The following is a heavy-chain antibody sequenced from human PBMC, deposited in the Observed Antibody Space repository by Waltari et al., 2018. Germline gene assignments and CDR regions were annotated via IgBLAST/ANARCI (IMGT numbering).Heavy chain of an antibody. D-gene: IGHD5-12*01. CDR3: ATYIGASVGTAAFDV. CDR2: ISYVGTT. Sequence: QLQLQESGPGPVKPSETLSLTCSVAGGSIDTPQHYLSWIRQPPGQGLEWIGTISYVGTTYTNPSLRSRLTMSRDTSKNQFSLTLGATTAADTAVYYCATYIGASVGTAAFDVWGQGTMVTVSS. J-gene: IGHJ3*01. CDR1: GGSIDTPQHY. V-gene: IGHV4-39*01.